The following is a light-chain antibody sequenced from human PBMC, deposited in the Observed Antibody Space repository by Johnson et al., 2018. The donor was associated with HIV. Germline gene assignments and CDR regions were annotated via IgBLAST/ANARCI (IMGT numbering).Light chain of an antibody. CDR1: SSNIGNNY. V-gene: IGLV1-51*01. J-gene: IGLJ1*01. CDR3: GTWDSSLSAYV. CDR2: DNN. Sequence: QSVLTQPPSVSAAPGQKVTISCSGSSSNIGNNYVSWYQQLPGTAPKLLIYDNNKRPSGIPDRSSGSKSATSATLGITGLQTGDEADYYCGTWDSSLSAYVFGTGTKVTFL.